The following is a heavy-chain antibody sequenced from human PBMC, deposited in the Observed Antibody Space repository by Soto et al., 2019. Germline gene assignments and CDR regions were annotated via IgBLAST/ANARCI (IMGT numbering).Heavy chain of an antibody. CDR1: GFTFSSYS. CDR2: ISSSSSTI. D-gene: IGHD3-3*01. Sequence: EVQLVESGGGLVQPGGSLRLSCAASGFTFSSYSMNWVLQAPVKGLEWVSYISSSSSTIYYADSVKGRFTISRDNAKNSLYLQMNSLRAEDTAVYYCARGNERITIFGVVIDRGDMDVWGKGTTVTVSS. J-gene: IGHJ6*03. CDR3: ARGNERITIFGVVIDRGDMDV. V-gene: IGHV3-48*01.